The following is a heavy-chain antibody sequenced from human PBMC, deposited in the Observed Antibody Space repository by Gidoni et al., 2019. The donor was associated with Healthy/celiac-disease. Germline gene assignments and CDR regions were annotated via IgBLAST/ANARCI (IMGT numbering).Heavy chain of an antibody. V-gene: IGHV3-23*01. CDR2: ISGSGGST. D-gene: IGHD3-22*01. CDR1: GFTFSSHA. CDR3: AKRANYYDSSGFNS. Sequence: EVQLLESGGGLVQPGGSLRLSCAASGFTFSSHAMSWARQAPGKGLEWVSAISGSGGSTYYADSVKGRFTISRDNSKNTLYLQMNSLRAEDTAVYYCAKRANYYDSSGFNSWGQGTLVTVST. J-gene: IGHJ4*02.